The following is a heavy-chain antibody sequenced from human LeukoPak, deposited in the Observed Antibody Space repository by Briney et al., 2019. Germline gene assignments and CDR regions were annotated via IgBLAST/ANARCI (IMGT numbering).Heavy chain of an antibody. V-gene: IGHV1-18*01. D-gene: IGHD1-1*01. CDR3: ARGRRQLERQMYWFDP. Sequence: ASVNVSFKASGYTFTSYGISWVRQAPGQGLEWMGWISAYNGNTNYAQTLQGTLTKTTDTSTSTAYMELRRMRSDDTAVYYCARGRRQLERQMYWFDPWGQGTLVTVSS. J-gene: IGHJ5*02. CDR1: GYTFTSYG. CDR2: ISAYNGNT.